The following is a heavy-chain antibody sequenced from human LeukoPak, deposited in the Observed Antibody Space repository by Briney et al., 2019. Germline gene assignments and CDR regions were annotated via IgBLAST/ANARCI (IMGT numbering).Heavy chain of an antibody. D-gene: IGHD3-3*01. CDR2: IKQDGSEK. Sequence: GGSLRLSCAASGFTFSSYWMSWVRQAPGKGLEWVANIKQDGSEKYYVDSVKGRFTVSRDNAKNSLYLQMNSLRAEDTAVYYCAISVLRFFHMDVWGKGTTVTVSS. J-gene: IGHJ6*03. CDR3: AISVLRFFHMDV. V-gene: IGHV3-7*01. CDR1: GFTFSSYW.